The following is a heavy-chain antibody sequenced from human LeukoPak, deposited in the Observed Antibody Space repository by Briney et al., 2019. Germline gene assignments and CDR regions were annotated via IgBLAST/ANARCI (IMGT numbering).Heavy chain of an antibody. J-gene: IGHJ5*02. CDR2: IYHSGTT. CDR1: GGSIRGGVYY. D-gene: IGHD1-20*01. CDR3: ARTNNWNDLSSLRS. Sequence: SETLSLTCTVSGGSIRGGVYYWSWIRQPPGKGLGCIGYIYHSGTTYYNPSLKSRVTLSVDTSKNQFSLRLSSVTAADTAVYYCARTNNWNDLSSLRSWGQGTLVTVSS. V-gene: IGHV4-30-4*08.